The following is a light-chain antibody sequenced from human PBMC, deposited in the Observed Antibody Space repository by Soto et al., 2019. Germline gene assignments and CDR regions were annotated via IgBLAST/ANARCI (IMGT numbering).Light chain of an antibody. Sequence: EDVLTPSPVTLSLSQGERATLSCRASQSFRGLLAWYQQKPGQAPRLLIYDAYNRATGIPPRFSGSGSGTDFTLTISSLEPEDSAVYYCQQRHMWPITFGQGTRLEI. CDR1: QSFRGL. V-gene: IGKV3-11*01. CDR3: QQRHMWPIT. CDR2: DAY. J-gene: IGKJ5*01.